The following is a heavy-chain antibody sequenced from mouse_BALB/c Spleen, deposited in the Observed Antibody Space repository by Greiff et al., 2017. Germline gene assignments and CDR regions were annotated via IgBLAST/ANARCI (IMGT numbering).Heavy chain of an antibody. Sequence: EVMLVESGGGLVKPGGSLKLSCAASGFTFSSYAMSWVRQTPEKRLEWVASISSGGSTYYPDSVKGRFTISRDNARNILYLQMSSLRSEDTAMYYCARYYYGSSPYYAMDYWGQGTSVTVSS. CDR2: ISSGGST. J-gene: IGHJ4*01. V-gene: IGHV5-6-5*01. D-gene: IGHD1-1*01. CDR3: ARYYYGSSPYYAMDY. CDR1: GFTFSSYA.